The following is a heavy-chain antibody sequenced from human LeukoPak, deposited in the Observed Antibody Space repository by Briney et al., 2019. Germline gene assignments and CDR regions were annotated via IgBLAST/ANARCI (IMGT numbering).Heavy chain of an antibody. D-gene: IGHD5-18*01. Sequence: GGSLRLSCAASGFTFSRYWMSWVRQAPGKGLQWVANIKQDGSDIYYVDSVKGRFTISRDNAKNALYLQMNSLRAEDTAVYYCARVDTAMVTRPLDYWGQGTLVTVSS. CDR2: IKQDGSDI. V-gene: IGHV3-7*01. J-gene: IGHJ4*02. CDR3: ARVDTAMVTRPLDY. CDR1: GFTFSRYW.